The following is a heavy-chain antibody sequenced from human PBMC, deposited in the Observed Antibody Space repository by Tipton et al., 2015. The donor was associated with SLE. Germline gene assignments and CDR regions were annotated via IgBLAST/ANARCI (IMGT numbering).Heavy chain of an antibody. D-gene: IGHD3-10*01. Sequence: SLRLSCAASGFTFSSYSMNWVRQAPGKGLEWVSSISSSSSYIYYADSVKGRFTISRDNAKNSLYLQMNSLRAEDTAVYYCARDLGSGYDAFDIWGQGTMVTVSS. CDR2: ISSSSSYI. V-gene: IGHV3-21*01. J-gene: IGHJ3*02. CDR1: GFTFSSYS. CDR3: ARDLGSGYDAFDI.